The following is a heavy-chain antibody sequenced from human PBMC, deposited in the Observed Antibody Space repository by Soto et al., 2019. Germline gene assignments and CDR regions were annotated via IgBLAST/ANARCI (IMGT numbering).Heavy chain of an antibody. J-gene: IGHJ5*02. CDR3: AKSYDLWSPYLSYGDQHEP. V-gene: IGHV3-30*16. D-gene: IGHD3-3*01. CDR2: LSTDGSTP. CDR1: GFIFGSYA. Sequence: VGSLRLSCEASGFIFGSYAMNWVRQVPGKGPEWVAVLSTDGSTPYYADSVRGRFTISRDNSKSTLFLQMNSLRPEDTAIYFCAKSYDLWSPYLSYGDQHEPRGQGTLVTVAS.